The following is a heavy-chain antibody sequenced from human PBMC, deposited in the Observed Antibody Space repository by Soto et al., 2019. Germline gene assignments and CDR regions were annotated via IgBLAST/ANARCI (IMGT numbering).Heavy chain of an antibody. CDR2: ISGSGGSP. CDR3: AKASGGYCRVYFDY. Sequence: PGGSLRLSCAASGYIFSSYGMTWVRQAPGKGLEWVSVISGSGGSPYYADSVKGRFTIARDHSKNTLYLQMNSLRAEDTAVYYCAKASGGYCRVYFDYWGQGTLVTVSS. CDR1: GYIFSSYG. D-gene: IGHD2-21*01. V-gene: IGHV3-23*01. J-gene: IGHJ4*02.